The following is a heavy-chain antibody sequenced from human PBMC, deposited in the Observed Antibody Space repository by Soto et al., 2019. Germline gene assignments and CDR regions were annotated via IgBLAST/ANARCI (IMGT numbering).Heavy chain of an antibody. CDR1: GFTFSSSA. D-gene: IGHD3-9*01. V-gene: IGHV1-58*01. CDR2: IVVGSGNT. Sequence: SVKVSCKASGFTFSSSAVQWVRQARGQRLEWIGKIVVGSGNTNYAQKFQERVTITRDMSTSTAYMELSSLRSEDTAFYYCAAFDPGPMGFDPWGQGTLVTVPQ. CDR3: AAFDPGPMGFDP. J-gene: IGHJ5*02.